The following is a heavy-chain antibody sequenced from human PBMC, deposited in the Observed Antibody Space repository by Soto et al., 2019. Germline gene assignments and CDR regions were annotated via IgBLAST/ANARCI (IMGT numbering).Heavy chain of an antibody. J-gene: IGHJ4*02. CDR2: ISSSSSYT. CDR3: ARVDYGDYGPLDY. D-gene: IGHD4-17*01. CDR1: GFTFSDYY. V-gene: IGHV3-11*05. Sequence: QVQLVESGGGLVKPGGSLRLSCAASGFTFSDYYMSWIRQAPGKGLEWVSYISSSSSYTNYADSVKGRFTISRDNAKNALYLQMNSLRAEDTAVYYCARVDYGDYGPLDYWGQGTLVTVSS.